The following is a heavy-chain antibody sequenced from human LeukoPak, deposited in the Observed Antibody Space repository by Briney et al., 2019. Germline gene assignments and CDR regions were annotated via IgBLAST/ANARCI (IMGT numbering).Heavy chain of an antibody. CDR2: IYYSGST. CDR3: ARNERNSSGWYIRLGFDY. Sequence: SETLSLTCTVSGGSISSYYWSWIRQPPGKGLEWIGYIYYSGSTNYNPSLKSRVTISVDTSKNQFSLKLSSVTAADTAVYYCARNERNSSGWYIRLGFDYWGQGTLVTVSS. D-gene: IGHD6-19*01. CDR1: GGSISSYY. J-gene: IGHJ4*02. V-gene: IGHV4-59*01.